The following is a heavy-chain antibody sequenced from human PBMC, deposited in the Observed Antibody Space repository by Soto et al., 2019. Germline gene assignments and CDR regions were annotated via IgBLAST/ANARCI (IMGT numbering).Heavy chain of an antibody. CDR2: VYHTGDT. V-gene: IGHV4-4*02. CDR3: AREIVTAGGNNYFDP. D-gene: IGHD2-21*02. Sequence: SETLSLTCGVSGGTVASSHWWSWVRQSPGRGLEWIGNVYHTGDTNFNPSLQSRVTFSVDKSNNQFSLRLTPVTAADTAVYFCAREIVTAGGNNYFDPWGPGTLVTVSS. J-gene: IGHJ5*02. CDR1: GGTVASSHW.